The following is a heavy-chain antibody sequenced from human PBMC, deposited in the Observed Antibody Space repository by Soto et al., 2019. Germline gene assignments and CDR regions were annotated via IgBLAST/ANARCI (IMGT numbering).Heavy chain of an antibody. CDR2: IYYSGTT. D-gene: IGHD3-9*01. V-gene: IGHV4-59*01. Sequence: SETLSLTCTVSGGSTRNYFWSWIRQPPGKGLEWIGCIYYSGTTNYNSSLRSRVTISLDTSKNQFSLRLRSVTAADTAVYYCARYVNPYDTAVWFDPWGQGTLVTVSS. CDR3: ARYVNPYDTAVWFDP. J-gene: IGHJ5*02. CDR1: GGSTRNYF.